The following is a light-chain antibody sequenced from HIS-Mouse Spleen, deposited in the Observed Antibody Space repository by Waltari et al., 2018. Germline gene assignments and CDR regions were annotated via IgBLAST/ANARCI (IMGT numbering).Light chain of an antibody. CDR1: SSDVGSYNL. Sequence: QSALTQPASVSGSPGQSITISCTGTSSDVGSYNLVSWYQQHPGKAPKLMIDEGSRRPSRVSNRFSGSKSGNGASLTITGLQAEDEADYYCCSYAGSSTGVFGGGTKLTVL. CDR2: EGS. V-gene: IGLV2-23*01. CDR3: CSYAGSSTGV. J-gene: IGLJ2*01.